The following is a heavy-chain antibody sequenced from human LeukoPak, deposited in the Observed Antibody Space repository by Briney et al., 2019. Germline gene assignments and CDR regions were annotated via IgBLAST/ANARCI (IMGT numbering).Heavy chain of an antibody. Sequence: ASVKVSCKASGYTLTSYDINWVRQATGQGLEWMGWMSPNSGNTGYAQKFQCRVTITRNTSISTAYMELSSLRSEDTAVYYCARLRAKDYYYYYMDVWGKGTTVTVAS. V-gene: IGHV1-8*03. CDR3: ARLRAKDYYYYYMDV. CDR1: GYTLTSYD. J-gene: IGHJ6*03. CDR2: MSPNSGNT. D-gene: IGHD3-3*01.